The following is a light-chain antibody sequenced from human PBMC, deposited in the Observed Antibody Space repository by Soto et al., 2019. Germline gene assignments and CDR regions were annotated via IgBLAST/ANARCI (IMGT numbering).Light chain of an antibody. J-gene: IGKJ2*03. CDR2: KAS. CDR3: QQYNAFYS. CDR1: QDIINW. Sequence: DIQMTQSPSPLSASVGDRVTITCRASQDIINWLAWYQQKPGEAPKLLIHKASSLESGVPSRFSGSGSGTEFTLTITSLQTEDFATYYCQQYNAFYSFGQGTKLEVK. V-gene: IGKV1-5*03.